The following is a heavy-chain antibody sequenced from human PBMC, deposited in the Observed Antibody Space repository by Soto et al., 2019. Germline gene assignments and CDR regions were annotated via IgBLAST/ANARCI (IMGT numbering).Heavy chain of an antibody. J-gene: IGHJ4*02. V-gene: IGHV3-23*01. CDR2: ISGSGTTT. D-gene: IGHD2-15*01. CDR3: ALAWPVVVIGTTPDC. CDR1: GFTFSNYA. Sequence: GGSLRLSCAASGFTFSNYAMSWVRQAPGKGLEWVSAISGSGTTTYYAASVQGRFTLSRDNSKNTLYLHMNSLGADDTAVYYCALAWPVVVIGTTPDCWGLGTLVTVSS.